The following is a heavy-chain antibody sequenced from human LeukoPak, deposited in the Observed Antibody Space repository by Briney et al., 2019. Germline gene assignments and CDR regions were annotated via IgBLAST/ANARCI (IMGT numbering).Heavy chain of an antibody. J-gene: IGHJ3*02. CDR2: ISSSGSTT. D-gene: IGHD6-19*01. CDR1: GFTFSSYW. V-gene: IGHV3-48*04. Sequence: GGSLRLSCAASGFTFSSYWMSWVRQAPGKGLEWVSYISSSGSTTLYADSVKGRFTISRDNAKNSLYLQMNSLRAEDMALYYCAKDRRSGWYGGAFDIWGQGTMVTVSS. CDR3: AKDRRSGWYGGAFDI.